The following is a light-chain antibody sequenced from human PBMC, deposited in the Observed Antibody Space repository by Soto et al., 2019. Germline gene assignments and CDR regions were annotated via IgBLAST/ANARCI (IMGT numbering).Light chain of an antibody. CDR1: QSISSW. J-gene: IGKJ1*01. CDR3: QQYNSYSGT. Sequence: DIQMTQSPSTLSASVGDRVTITCRASQSISSWLDWYQQKPGKAPNLLIYKASTLKSGVPSRFSGSGSGTEFTLTISSLQPDDFATYYCQQYNSYSGTFGQGTKVDIK. CDR2: KAS. V-gene: IGKV1-5*03.